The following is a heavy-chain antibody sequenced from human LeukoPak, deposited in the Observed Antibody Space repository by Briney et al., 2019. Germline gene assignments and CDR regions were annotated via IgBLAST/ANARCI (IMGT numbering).Heavy chain of an antibody. Sequence: GRSLRLSCAASGFTFSSYAMHWVRQAPGKGLEWVAVISYDGSNKYYADSVKGRFTIPRDNSKNTLYLQMNSLRAEDTAVYYCARDREAYGYDAFDIWGQGTMVTVSS. CDR2: ISYDGSNK. D-gene: IGHD4-17*01. CDR1: GFTFSSYA. J-gene: IGHJ3*02. V-gene: IGHV3-30-3*01. CDR3: ARDREAYGYDAFDI.